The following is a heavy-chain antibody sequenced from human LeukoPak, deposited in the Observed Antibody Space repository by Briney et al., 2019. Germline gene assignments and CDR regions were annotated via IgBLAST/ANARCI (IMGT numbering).Heavy chain of an antibody. V-gene: IGHV4-38-2*02. Sequence: SETLSLTCTVSGYSISSGYYWGWIRQPPGKGLEWIGSIYHSGSTYYNPSLKSRVTISVDTSKNQFSLKLSSVTAADTAVYYCARVTVGATTLDYWGQGTLVTVSS. CDR2: IYHSGST. CDR1: GYSISSGYY. CDR3: ARVTVGATTLDY. J-gene: IGHJ4*02. D-gene: IGHD1-26*01.